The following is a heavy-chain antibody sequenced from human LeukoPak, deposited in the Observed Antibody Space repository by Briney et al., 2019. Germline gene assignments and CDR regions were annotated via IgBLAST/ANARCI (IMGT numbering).Heavy chain of an antibody. D-gene: IGHD7-27*01. CDR2: IKTDGSQI. Sequence: GGSLRLSCAASGFTFSNYAMSWVRQAPGKGLEWVANIKTDGSQIYYVDSVKGRFTISRDNAKNSLYLQMNSLRAEDTAVYYCARDLNWETYWGQGTLVSVSS. J-gene: IGHJ4*02. CDR1: GFTFSNYA. V-gene: IGHV3-7*01. CDR3: ARDLNWETY.